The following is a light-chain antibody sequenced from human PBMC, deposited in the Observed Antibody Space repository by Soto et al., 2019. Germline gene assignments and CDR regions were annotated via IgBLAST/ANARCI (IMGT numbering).Light chain of an antibody. Sequence: EIVLTQSPGTLSLSPGEGATLSCRASQSVSSSYIAWYQQRPGQTPSLLIYGASTRATGIPDRFSGSGSGTHFTLTISRLEPGEFAVYYCQHFGGTTFTFSQGTRLEIK. V-gene: IGKV3-20*01. CDR1: QSVSSSY. CDR3: QHFGGTTFT. J-gene: IGKJ5*01. CDR2: GAS.